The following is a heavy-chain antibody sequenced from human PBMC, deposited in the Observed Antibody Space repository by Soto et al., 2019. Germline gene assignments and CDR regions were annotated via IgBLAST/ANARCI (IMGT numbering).Heavy chain of an antibody. Sequence: QITLKESGPTLVKPTQTLTLTCTFSGFSLSTRGVGVGWIRQPPGKALEWLAIIYWDDDKRYSPSLKSRLIIHKDSSKIHVVHTMTNMDPVDTPTIFRAQKGGRDRILDYWGQGTLVTVSS. CDR2: IYWDDDK. V-gene: IGHV2-5*02. J-gene: IGHJ4*02. CDR1: GFSLSTRGVG. CDR3: AQKGGRDRILDY. D-gene: IGHD3-16*01.